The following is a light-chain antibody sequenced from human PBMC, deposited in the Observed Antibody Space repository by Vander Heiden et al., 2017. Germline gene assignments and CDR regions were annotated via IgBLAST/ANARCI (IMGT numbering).Light chain of an antibody. Sequence: EIVLTHSPGTLSLSPGERATLSCRASQSIGNIYLAWYKQRPGQAPRLLIYGASGRATGIPDRFSGSGSGTDFTLTISRLEPEDFAVYYCQQYSHSRGTFGQGTKVEIK. J-gene: IGKJ1*01. CDR2: GAS. CDR3: QQYSHSRGT. V-gene: IGKV3-20*01. CDR1: QSIGNIY.